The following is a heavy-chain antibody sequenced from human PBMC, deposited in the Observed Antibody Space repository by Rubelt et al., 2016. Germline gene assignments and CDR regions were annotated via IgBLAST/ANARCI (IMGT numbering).Heavy chain of an antibody. CDR2: VYYTGNT. J-gene: IGHJ5*02. CDR1: GGSLRGYY. D-gene: IGHD6-19*01. Sequence: QVQLQESGPRLVKPSETLSLTCTVSGGSLRGYYWNWIRQPPGKGLEWIGTVYYTGNTYYSPSLKSRVTISIDTSNNRFSLGLRSVTAADTALYYCAGRVQYTSGWYAEGDNRFDPWGQGALVIVSS. V-gene: IGHV4-59*03. CDR3: AGRVQYTSGWYAEGDNRFDP.